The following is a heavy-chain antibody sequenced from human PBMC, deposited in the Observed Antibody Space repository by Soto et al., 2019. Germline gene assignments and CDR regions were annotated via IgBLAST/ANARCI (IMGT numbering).Heavy chain of an antibody. Sequence: SQTLSLTCAISGDSVSSNSAAWNWIRQSPSRGLEWLGRTYYRSKWYNDYALFLKSRITITPATSKIHFSLQLNFVTPEDTALFFFARDWSGSGDDYYYYGMDVWGQGTTVTVSS. D-gene: IGHD3-3*01. J-gene: IGHJ6*02. V-gene: IGHV6-1*01. CDR3: ARDWSGSGDDYYYYGMDV. CDR2: TYYRSKWYN. CDR1: GDSVSSNSAA.